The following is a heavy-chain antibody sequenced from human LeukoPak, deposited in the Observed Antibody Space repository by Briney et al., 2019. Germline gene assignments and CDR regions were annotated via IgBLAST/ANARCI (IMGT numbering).Heavy chain of an antibody. CDR1: GYTFTSYD. Sequence: ASVKVSCNASGYTFTSYDINWVRQATGQGREWMGWMNPNSGNTGYAQKFQGRVTITRNPSISTAYMELSSLRSEDTAVYYCARSPFREMATILPGAFDIWGQGTLVTVSS. J-gene: IGHJ4*02. V-gene: IGHV1-8*03. CDR3: ARSPFREMATILPGAFDI. D-gene: IGHD5-24*01. CDR2: MNPNSGNT.